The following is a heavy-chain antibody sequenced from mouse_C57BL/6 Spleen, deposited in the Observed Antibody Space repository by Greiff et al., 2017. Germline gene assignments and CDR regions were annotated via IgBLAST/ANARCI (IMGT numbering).Heavy chain of an antibody. CDR1: GYAFSSSW. D-gene: IGHD4-1*01. CDR3: ARGGLGPFDY. Sequence: VQLQQSGPELVKPGASVKISCTASGYAFSSSWMNWVKQRPGKGLEWIGRIYPGDGDTNYNGKFKGKATLTADKSSSTAYMQLSSLTSEDSAVYFCARGGLGPFDYWGQGTTLTVSS. CDR2: IYPGDGDT. V-gene: IGHV1-82*01. J-gene: IGHJ2*01.